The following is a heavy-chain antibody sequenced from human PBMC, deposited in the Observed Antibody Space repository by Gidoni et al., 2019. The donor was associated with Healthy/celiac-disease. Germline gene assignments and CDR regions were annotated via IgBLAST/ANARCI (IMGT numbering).Heavy chain of an antibody. CDR3: AKDRADSSGYPRRAFDI. CDR2: ISWNSGSI. D-gene: IGHD3-22*01. J-gene: IGHJ3*02. Sequence: EVQLVESGGGLVQPGRSLRLPCAASGFPFDDYAMHWVRQAPGKGLEWVSGISWNSGSIGYADSVKGRFTISRDNAKNSLYLQMNSLRAEDTALYYCAKDRADSSGYPRRAFDIWGQGTMVTVSS. CDR1: GFPFDDYA. V-gene: IGHV3-9*01.